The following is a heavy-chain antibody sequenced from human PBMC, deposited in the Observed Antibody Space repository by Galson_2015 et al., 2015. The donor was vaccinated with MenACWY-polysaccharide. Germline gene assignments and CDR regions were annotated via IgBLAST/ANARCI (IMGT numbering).Heavy chain of an antibody. V-gene: IGHV3-7*01. J-gene: IGHJ4*02. CDR1: GFTFSTYW. D-gene: IGHD5-12*01. CDR2: IREDGGAK. CDR3: AGDSPGYGGYDC. Sequence: SLRLSCAASGFTFSTYWMSWVRQTPGKGLEWLANIREDGGAKYYVDSVKGRFTISRDNAKNSLYLQLNSLRAEDTAVYFCAGDSPGYGGYDCWGQGTLVTVSS.